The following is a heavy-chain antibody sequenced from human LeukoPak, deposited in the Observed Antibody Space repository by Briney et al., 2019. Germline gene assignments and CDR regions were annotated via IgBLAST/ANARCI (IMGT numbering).Heavy chain of an antibody. CDR3: ARDRQDYYDSSGYFDN. Sequence: VASVTVSCKASGYTFTNYGISWVRQAPGQGLQWMGWISAKDGNTKYAEKFQGRGTMTTDTSTNTAYVELRSLRSDDTAVYYCARDRQDYYDSSGYFDNWGREPWSPSPQ. V-gene: IGHV1-18*01. J-gene: IGHJ4*02. CDR2: ISAKDGNT. D-gene: IGHD3-22*01. CDR1: GYTFTNYG.